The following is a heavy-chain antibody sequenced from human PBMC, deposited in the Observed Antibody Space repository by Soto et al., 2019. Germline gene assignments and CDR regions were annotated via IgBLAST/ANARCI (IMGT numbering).Heavy chain of an antibody. CDR3: ARSYYDFWSGLNDAFDI. J-gene: IGHJ3*02. V-gene: IGHV1-18*01. Sequence: ASVTVSCTASGYTFTSYGISWVRQAPGQGLEWMGWISAYNGNTNYAQKLQGRVTMTTDTSTSTAYMELRSLRSDDTAVYYCARSYYDFWSGLNDAFDIWGQGTMVTVSS. D-gene: IGHD3-3*01. CDR1: GYTFTSYG. CDR2: ISAYNGNT.